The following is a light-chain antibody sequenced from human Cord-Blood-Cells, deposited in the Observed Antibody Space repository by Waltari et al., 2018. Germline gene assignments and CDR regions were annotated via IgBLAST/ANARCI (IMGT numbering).Light chain of an antibody. V-gene: IGLV1-47*01. Sequence: QSLLTPPPSASGSPGQRVTIPCSGSSSNIGSNYVYWYQQLPGTAPKLLIYRNNQRPSGVPDRFSGSKSGTSASLAISGLRSEDEADYYCAAWDDSLSGVVFGGGTKLTVL. CDR3: AAWDDSLSGVV. CDR1: SSNIGSNY. J-gene: IGLJ2*01. CDR2: RNN.